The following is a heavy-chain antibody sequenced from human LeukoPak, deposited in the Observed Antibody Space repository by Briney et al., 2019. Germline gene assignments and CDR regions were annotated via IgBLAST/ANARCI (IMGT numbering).Heavy chain of an antibody. V-gene: IGHV4-34*01. Sequence: SETLSLTCAVYGGSFSGYYWSWIRQPPGKGLEWIGEINHSGSTNYNPSLKSRVTISVDTSKNQFSLKLSSVTAADTAVYYCARGFWSCYYPRYYFDYWGPGTLVTVFS. CDR1: GGSFSGYY. D-gene: IGHD3-3*01. CDR3: ARGFWSCYYPRYYFDY. J-gene: IGHJ4*02. CDR2: INHSGST.